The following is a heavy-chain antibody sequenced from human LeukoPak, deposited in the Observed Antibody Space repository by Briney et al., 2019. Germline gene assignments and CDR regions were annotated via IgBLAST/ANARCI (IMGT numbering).Heavy chain of an antibody. CDR2: INPSGGST. D-gene: IGHD1-26*01. Sequence: ASVKVSCKASGYTFTSYYMHWVRQAPGQGLEWMGIINPSGGSTSYAQKFQGRVTMTRDMSTSTVYMELSSLRSEDTAVYYCPSSGSYGSAFDIWGQGTMVTVSS. CDR3: PSSGSYGSAFDI. CDR1: GYTFTSYY. V-gene: IGHV1-46*01. J-gene: IGHJ3*02.